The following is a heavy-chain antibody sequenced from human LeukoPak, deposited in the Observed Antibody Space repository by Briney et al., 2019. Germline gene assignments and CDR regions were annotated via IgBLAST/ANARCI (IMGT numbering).Heavy chain of an antibody. CDR3: AGDYNSLTGLNY. J-gene: IGHJ4*02. CDR2: IRTQANNDAT. D-gene: IGHD3-9*01. Sequence: GGSLRLSCAASGFTFSDSAMHWVRQASGKGLEWLGRIRTQANNDATAYGASVKGRFIISRDDSRNTAYLQMNSLKTEDTAVYCCAGDYNSLTGLNYWGQGTLVTVSS. CDR1: GFTFSDSA. V-gene: IGHV3-73*01.